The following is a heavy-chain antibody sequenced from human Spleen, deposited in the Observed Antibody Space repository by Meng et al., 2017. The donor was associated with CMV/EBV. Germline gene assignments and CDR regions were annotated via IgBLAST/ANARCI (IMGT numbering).Heavy chain of an antibody. CDR1: GFTFSSYS. Sequence: GGSLRLSCAASGFTFSSYSMNWVRQAPGKGLVWVSRINSDGSSTSYADSVKGRFTISRDNAKNTLYLQMNSLGAEDTAVYYCAREYRLKYDSSGFDFWGQGTLVTVS. CDR2: INSDGSST. J-gene: IGHJ4*02. V-gene: IGHV3-74*01. CDR3: AREYRLKYDSSGFDF. D-gene: IGHD3-22*01.